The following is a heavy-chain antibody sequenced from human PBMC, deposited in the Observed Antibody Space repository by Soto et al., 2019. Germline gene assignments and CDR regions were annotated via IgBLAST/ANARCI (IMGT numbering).Heavy chain of an antibody. CDR1: GYTFTNYY. Sequence: ASVKVSCKASGYTFTNYYLYWVRQAPGQGLEWMGLINPSAGSTTYAQKFKGRVTMTRDTSTTTVYMDLSSLRSEDTAVYYCARDPIWTYTWNYARLNYLDPWGQGTLVTVSS. V-gene: IGHV1-46*01. CDR2: INPSAGST. CDR3: ARDPIWTYTWNYARLNYLDP. D-gene: IGHD1-7*01. J-gene: IGHJ5*02.